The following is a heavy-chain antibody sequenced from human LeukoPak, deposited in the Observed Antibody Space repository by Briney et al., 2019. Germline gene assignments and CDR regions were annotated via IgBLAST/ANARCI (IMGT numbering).Heavy chain of an antibody. CDR2: ISWSGDST. CDR1: GITFDEYA. CDR3: AKNPNYYYDSRGSFDY. D-gene: IGHD3-22*01. Sequence: GGSLRLSCAASGITFDEYAMTSVRQALGKGLEWVSTISWSGDSTAYADSVKRRYTIYRDYAKITLYLQMNSLRAEDTALYYCAKNPNYYYDSRGSFDYWGQGTLVTVSS. J-gene: IGHJ4*02. V-gene: IGHV3-20*04.